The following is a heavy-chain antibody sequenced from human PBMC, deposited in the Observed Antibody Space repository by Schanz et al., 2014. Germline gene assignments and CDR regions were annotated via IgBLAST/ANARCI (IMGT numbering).Heavy chain of an antibody. J-gene: IGHJ4*02. Sequence: EEQLLQSGGGLVQPGGSLRLSCAASGFTFGSYGMSWVRQAPGKGLEWISALSGSGGSTYYEDSVKGRFTISRDNSKNTLYLQMTTLRAEDTAVYYCARDRGYCSGRICLTFDSWGQGTLVTVSS. CDR3: ARDRGYCSGRICLTFDS. CDR2: LSGSGGST. D-gene: IGHD2-15*01. V-gene: IGHV3-23*01. CDR1: GFTFGSYG.